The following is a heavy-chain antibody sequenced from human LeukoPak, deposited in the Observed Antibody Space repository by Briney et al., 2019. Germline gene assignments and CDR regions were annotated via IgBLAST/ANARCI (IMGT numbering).Heavy chain of an antibody. J-gene: IGHJ4*02. V-gene: IGHV3-48*04. D-gene: IGHD5-12*01. CDR3: ARDDSGYEEFDY. CDR2: ISSSGTTT. CDR1: GFTFNTFS. Sequence: GGSLRLSCAASGFTFNTFSMNWVRQAPGKGPEWVSYISSSGTTTYYADSVKGRFTISRDNAENSLYLQMNSLRAEDTAVYYCARDDSGYEEFDYWGQGTLVTVSS.